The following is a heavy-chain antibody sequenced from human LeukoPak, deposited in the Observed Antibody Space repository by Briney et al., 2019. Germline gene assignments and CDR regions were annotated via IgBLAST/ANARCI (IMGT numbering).Heavy chain of an antibody. CDR2: IYYSGST. D-gene: IGHD2-2*01. CDR1: GGSISSGDYY. CDR3: ARHYPVPAASFDP. J-gene: IGHJ5*02. V-gene: IGHV4-61*08. Sequence: SETLSLTCTVSGGSISSGDYYWSWIRQPPGKGLEWIGYIYYSGSTNYNPSLKSRVTISVDTSKNQFSLKLSSVTAADTAVYYCARHYPVPAASFDPWGQGTLVTVSS.